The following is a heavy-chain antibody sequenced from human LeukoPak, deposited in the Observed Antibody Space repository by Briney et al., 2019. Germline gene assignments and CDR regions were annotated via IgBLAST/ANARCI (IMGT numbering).Heavy chain of an antibody. CDR1: GGSISSSSFY. D-gene: IGHD3-22*01. CDR3: ARLSHYSDSSGYYLGTHYFDY. V-gene: IGHV4-39*01. CDR2: IYYSGST. J-gene: IGHJ4*02. Sequence: KPSETLSLTCTVSGGSISSSSFYWGWIRQPPGKGLEWIGNIYYSGSTYYNPSLKSRVTLSLDTSKNQFSLKLSSVTAADTAVYYCARLSHYSDSSGYYLGTHYFDYWGQGTLVTVSS.